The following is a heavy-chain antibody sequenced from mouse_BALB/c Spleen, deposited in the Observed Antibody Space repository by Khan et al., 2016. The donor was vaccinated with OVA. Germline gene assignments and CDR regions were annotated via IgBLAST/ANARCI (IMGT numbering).Heavy chain of an antibody. CDR1: GFSLTTYG. V-gene: IGHV2-2*01. D-gene: IGHD2-14*01. Sequence: QVQLKESGPGLVQPSQSLSITCTVSGFSLTTYGVHWVRQSPGKGLEWLGLIWSGGNTDYNAAFISRLSITNDNSKSQVFFKRNSLQADDTAMYYCARNSYMYDFTYWGQGTLVTVSA. CDR2: IWSGGNT. J-gene: IGHJ3*01. CDR3: ARNSYMYDFTY.